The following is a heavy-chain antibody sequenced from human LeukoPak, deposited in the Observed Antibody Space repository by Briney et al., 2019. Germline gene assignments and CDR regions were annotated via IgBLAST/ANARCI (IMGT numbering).Heavy chain of an antibody. Sequence: ASVKVSCKASGYTFTSYDINWVRQAAGQGLEWMGWMNPNSGNTGYAQKFQGRVTITRNTSISTAYMELSSLRSEDTAVYYCARETDYYDSSGYYSTYYYYMDVWGKGTTVTISS. CDR3: ARETDYYDSSGYYSTYYYYMDV. V-gene: IGHV1-8*03. CDR2: MNPNSGNT. CDR1: GYTFTSYD. J-gene: IGHJ6*03. D-gene: IGHD3-22*01.